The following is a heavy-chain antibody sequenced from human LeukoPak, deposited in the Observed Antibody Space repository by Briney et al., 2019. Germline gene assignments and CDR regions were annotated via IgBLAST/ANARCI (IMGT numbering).Heavy chain of an antibody. D-gene: IGHD3-10*01. CDR2: IYTSGST. CDR3: ARSEIGSGSYYNHSYWYFDL. CDR1: GGSISSYY. Sequence: PSETLSLTCTVSGGSISSYYWSWIRQPAGKGLEWIGRIYTSGSTNYNPSLKSRVTMSVDTSKNQFSLKLSSVTAADTAVYYCARSEIGSGSYYNHSYWYFDLWGRGTLVTVSS. J-gene: IGHJ2*01. V-gene: IGHV4-4*07.